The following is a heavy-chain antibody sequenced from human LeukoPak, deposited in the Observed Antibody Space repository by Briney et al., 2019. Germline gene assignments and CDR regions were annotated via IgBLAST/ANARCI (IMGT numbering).Heavy chain of an antibody. CDR2: IDPRDSQT. J-gene: IGHJ4*02. V-gene: IGHV5-10-1*01. CDR1: GYSFSNYW. Sequence: GESLKISCQGLGYSFSNYWITWVRQLPGKGLEWMGRIDPRDSQTNYSPSFQGHITISSDSSITTAYLEWSSLTVSDTATYYCARYGSGPDSWGQGTLVIVSS. CDR3: ARYGSGPDS. D-gene: IGHD3-10*01.